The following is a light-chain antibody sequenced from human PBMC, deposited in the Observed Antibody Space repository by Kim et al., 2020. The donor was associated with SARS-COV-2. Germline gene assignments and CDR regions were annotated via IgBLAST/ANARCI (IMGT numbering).Light chain of an antibody. CDR3: GAWDDTLSGWV. CDR2: RNN. J-gene: IGLJ3*02. V-gene: IGLV1-47*01. Sequence: ELTQPPSVSGTPGQRVTISCSGSSSSIGKNFVYWYQHLPGTAPKLLIYRNNQLPSGVPDRFSGSKSGTSASLAVSGLRSEDEAVYYCGAWDDTLSGWVFGGGTQLTVL. CDR1: SSSIGKNF.